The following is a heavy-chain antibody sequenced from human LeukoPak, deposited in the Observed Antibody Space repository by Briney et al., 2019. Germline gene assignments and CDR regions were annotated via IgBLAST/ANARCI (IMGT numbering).Heavy chain of an antibody. D-gene: IGHD1-26*01. CDR3: ARSRAFNSGAFDP. V-gene: IGHV4-39*07. J-gene: IGHJ5*02. CDR1: GGSISDSNYY. CDR2: IYYSGSA. Sequence: KPSETLSLTCTVSGGSISDSNYYWGWIRQPPGRGLEWIANIYYSGSAYYSPSLKSRVTVSIDTSKNQFSLRLNSVTAADTAVYYCARSRAFNSGAFDPWGQGSLVTVSS.